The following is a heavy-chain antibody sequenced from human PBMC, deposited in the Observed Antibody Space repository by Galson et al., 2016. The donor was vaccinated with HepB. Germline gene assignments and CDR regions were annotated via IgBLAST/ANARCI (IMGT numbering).Heavy chain of an antibody. J-gene: IGHJ4*02. V-gene: IGHV4-39*01. D-gene: IGHD3-9*01. Sequence: SETLSLTCTVSGGSISSSSYYWGWIRQPPGKGLEWIGSIYYSGSTYYNPSLKSRVTISVDTSKNQFSLKLSSVAAADTAVYYSASQPAAFRYFDWPHFEEPYYVDYWGQGTLVTVSS. CDR3: ASQPAAFRYFDWPHFEEPYYVDY. CDR2: IYYSGST. CDR1: GGSISSSSYY.